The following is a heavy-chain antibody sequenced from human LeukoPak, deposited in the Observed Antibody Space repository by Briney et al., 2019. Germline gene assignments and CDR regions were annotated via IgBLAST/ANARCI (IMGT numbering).Heavy chain of an antibody. Sequence: SQTLSLACAISGDGVSSNSAAWNWIRQSPSRGLEWLGRTYYRSKWYNDYAVSMKSRITINPDTSKNQFSLQLNSVTPEDTAVYYCARSLDSSGWFYYFDYWGQGTLVTASS. CDR2: TYYRSKWYN. J-gene: IGHJ4*02. CDR3: ARSLDSSGWFYYFDY. V-gene: IGHV6-1*01. CDR1: GDGVSSNSAA. D-gene: IGHD6-19*01.